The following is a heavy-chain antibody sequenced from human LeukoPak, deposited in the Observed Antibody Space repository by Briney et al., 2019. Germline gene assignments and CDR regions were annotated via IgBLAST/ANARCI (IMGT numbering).Heavy chain of an antibody. Sequence: GGSLRLTCAASGFTFSSFWMGWVRQAPGKGLEWVASIKYDESEKHHVDSVKGRFTISRDNAKNSLYLQMNSLRAEDTAVYFCARITTNGYFEYWGQGTLVTVSS. CDR1: GFTFSSFW. V-gene: IGHV3-7*01. D-gene: IGHD1-1*01. CDR2: IKYDESEK. CDR3: ARITTNGYFEY. J-gene: IGHJ4*02.